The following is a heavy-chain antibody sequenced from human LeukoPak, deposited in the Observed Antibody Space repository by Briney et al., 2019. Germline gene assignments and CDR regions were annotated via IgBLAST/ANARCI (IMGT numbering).Heavy chain of an antibody. CDR2: IYSGGST. CDR3: ARGGEYYYDSSGSFDP. J-gene: IGHJ5*02. V-gene: IGHV3-53*01. Sequence: GGSLRLSCAASGFTVSSNYMSWVRQAPGKGLEWASVIYSGGSTYYADSVKGRFTISRDNSKNTLYLQMNSLRAEDTAVYYCARGGEYYYDSSGSFDPWGQGTLVTVSS. CDR1: GFTVSSNY. D-gene: IGHD3-22*01.